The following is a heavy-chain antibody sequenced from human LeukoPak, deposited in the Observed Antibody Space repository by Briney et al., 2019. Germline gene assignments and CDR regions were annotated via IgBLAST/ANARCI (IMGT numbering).Heavy chain of an antibody. CDR1: GYTLTELS. D-gene: IGHD3-3*01. CDR3: ATVVTYYDFWSGYYD. V-gene: IGHV1-24*01. Sequence: ASVNVSCTVSGYTLTELSMHWVRQAPGKGLEWMGGFDPEDGETIYAQKFQGRVTMTEDTSTDTAYMELSSLRSEDTAVYYCATVVTYYDFWSGYYDWGQGTLVTVSS. CDR2: FDPEDGET. J-gene: IGHJ4*02.